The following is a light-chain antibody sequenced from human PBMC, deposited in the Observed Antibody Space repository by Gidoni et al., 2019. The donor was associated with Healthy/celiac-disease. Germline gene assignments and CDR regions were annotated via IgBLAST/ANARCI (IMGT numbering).Light chain of an antibody. Sequence: DIQMTQSPSSLSASVGDRVTITCRASQSISSYLNWYQQKPVKAPKLLIYAASSLQSGVPSRFSFSGSGTDFTLTISSLQPEDFATYYCQQSYSTPFTFGPGTKVDIK. V-gene: IGKV1-39*01. CDR1: QSISSY. CDR3: QQSYSTPFT. J-gene: IGKJ3*01. CDR2: AAS.